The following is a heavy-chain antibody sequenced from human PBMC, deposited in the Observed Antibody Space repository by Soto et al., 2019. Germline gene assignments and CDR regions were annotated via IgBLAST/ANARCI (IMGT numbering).Heavy chain of an antibody. CDR2: ISEGGGST. CDR3: AKAYFCSVKCHGGNFDN. Sequence: VQFLETGGDFVQPGGSLRLSCAASGLIFSDHAMSWVRQAPGKGPEWVSAISEGGGSTYYVDSVKGRFAISRDNSKNSLYMQMNGLRVEDTALYYCAKAYFCSVKCHGGNFDNWGQGTLVTVSS. CDR1: GLIFSDHA. V-gene: IGHV3-23*01. J-gene: IGHJ4*02. D-gene: IGHD3-3*01.